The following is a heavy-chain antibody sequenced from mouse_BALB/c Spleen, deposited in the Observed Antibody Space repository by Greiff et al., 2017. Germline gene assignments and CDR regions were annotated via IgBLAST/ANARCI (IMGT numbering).Heavy chain of an antibody. D-gene: IGHD1-1*01. CDR2: ISSGGSYT. V-gene: IGHV5-9-4*01. Sequence: EVQVVESGGGLVKPGGSLKLSCAASGFTFSSYAMSWVRQSPEKRLEWVAEISSGGSYTYYPDTVTGRFTISRDNAKNTLYLEMSSLRSEDTAMYYCARREYGSPFAYWGQGTLVTVSA. CDR1: GFTFSSYA. J-gene: IGHJ3*01. CDR3: ARREYGSPFAY.